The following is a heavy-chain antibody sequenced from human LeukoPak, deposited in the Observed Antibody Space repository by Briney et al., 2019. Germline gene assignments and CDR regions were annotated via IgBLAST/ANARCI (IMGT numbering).Heavy chain of an antibody. V-gene: IGHV3-64*01. CDR2: ISSSRISR. CDR3: ARRRQIPLGYSSGWHDYFDY. D-gene: IGHD6-19*01. Sequence: GGSLTLSCALSGFLLSDYAMYWEGQVHRPRLDYVETISSSRISRYYAISVMASFTISRDNSKHALYLQMGSLRAEEMAVYYCARRRQIPLGYSSGWHDYFDYWGQGTLVTVSS. J-gene: IGHJ4*02. CDR1: GFLLSDYA.